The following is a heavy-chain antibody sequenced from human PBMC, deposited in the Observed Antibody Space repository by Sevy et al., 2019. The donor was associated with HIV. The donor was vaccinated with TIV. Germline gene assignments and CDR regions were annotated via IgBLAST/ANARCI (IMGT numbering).Heavy chain of an antibody. V-gene: IGHV3-72*01. D-gene: IGHD6-13*01. J-gene: IGHJ4*02. CDR1: GFTFSDHY. CDR2: TRNKADSYTT. Sequence: GGSLRLSCAASGFTFSDHYMEWFRQAPGKGLEWVGRTRNKADSYTTEYAASVKGRFTISRDDSKNSLYLQMNSLITEDTAVYYCATHAGIAAAGRVFDYWGQGSLVTVSS. CDR3: ATHAGIAAAGRVFDY.